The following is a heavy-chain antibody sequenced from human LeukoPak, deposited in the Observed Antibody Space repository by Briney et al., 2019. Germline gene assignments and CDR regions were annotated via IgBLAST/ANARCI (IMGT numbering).Heavy chain of an antibody. D-gene: IGHD3-3*01. J-gene: IGHJ5*02. V-gene: IGHV3-74*01. CDR3: ARITYDFWSGYYMPDDP. CDR2: INSDGSST. Sequence: GGSLRLSCAASRFTFSGYWMHWVRQAPGKGLVWVSRINSDGSSTSYADSVKGRFTISRDNAKNTLYLQMNSLRAEDTAVYYCARITYDFWSGYYMPDDPWGQGTLVTVSS. CDR1: RFTFSGYW.